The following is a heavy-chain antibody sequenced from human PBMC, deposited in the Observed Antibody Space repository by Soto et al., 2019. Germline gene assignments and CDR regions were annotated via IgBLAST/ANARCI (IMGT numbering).Heavy chain of an antibody. V-gene: IGHV4-59*01. CDR1: GGSISSYY. Sequence: PSETLSVTCTVAGGSISSYYGSWIRQPPGKGLEWIGYIYYSGSTNYNPSLKSRVTISVDTSKNQFSLKLSSVTAADTAVYYCARRYGGNFDYWGQGTLVTVSS. CDR3: ARRYGGNFDY. CDR2: IYYSGST. J-gene: IGHJ4*02. D-gene: IGHD1-26*01.